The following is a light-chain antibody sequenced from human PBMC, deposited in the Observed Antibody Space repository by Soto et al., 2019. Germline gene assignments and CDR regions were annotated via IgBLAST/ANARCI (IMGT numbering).Light chain of an antibody. V-gene: IGKV1-39*01. CDR2: AAS. J-gene: IGKJ5*01. CDR1: QSLGIW. Sequence: IQMTQYPSTLSSSVGGRVTITCRGIQSLGIWLAWHQQKPGKAPKLLIYAASSLQSGVPSRFSGSGSGTDFTLTISSLQPEDFATYYCQQSYSTPPEVTFGQGTRLEIK. CDR3: QQSYSTPPEVT.